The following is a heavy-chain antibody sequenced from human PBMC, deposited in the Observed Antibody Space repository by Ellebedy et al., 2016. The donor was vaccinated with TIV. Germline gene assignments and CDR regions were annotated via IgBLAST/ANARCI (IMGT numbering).Heavy chain of an antibody. Sequence: MPSETLSLTCAVYGGSFSGYYWSWIRQPPGKGLEWIGEINHSGSTNYNSSLESRVTVSVDTSKNQFSLRLSSVTAADTAVYFCARVWGSGTRYYDYWGQGTLVTVSS. CDR3: ARVWGSGTRYYDY. D-gene: IGHD3-16*01. CDR2: INHSGST. CDR1: GGSFSGYY. V-gene: IGHV4-34*01. J-gene: IGHJ4*02.